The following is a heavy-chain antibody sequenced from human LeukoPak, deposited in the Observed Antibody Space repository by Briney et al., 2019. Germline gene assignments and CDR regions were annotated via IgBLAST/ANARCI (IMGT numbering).Heavy chain of an antibody. CDR2: IAWNAGSI. D-gene: IGHD3-3*01. Sequence: GRSLRLSCAASGFTFDDYAMHWVRQVPGEGLEWVSGIAWNAGSIDYADSVKGRFTITRDNAKNFVYLQMNSLRSEDTALYYCAKGDSWSGYSVGMDVWGQGTTVTVS. J-gene: IGHJ6*02. CDR3: AKGDSWSGYSVGMDV. CDR1: GFTFDDYA. V-gene: IGHV3-9*01.